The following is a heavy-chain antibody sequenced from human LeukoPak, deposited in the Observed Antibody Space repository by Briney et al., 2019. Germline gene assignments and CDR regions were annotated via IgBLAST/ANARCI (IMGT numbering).Heavy chain of an antibody. CDR3: ARPGGSGYLDY. CDR1: GGSFSGYY. D-gene: IGHD3-3*01. V-gene: IGHV4-34*01. J-gene: IGHJ4*02. Sequence: SETLFLTCAVYGGSFSGYYWSWIRQPPGKGLEWIGEINHSGSTNYNPSLKSRVTISVDTSKNQFSLKLSSVTAADTAVYYCARPGGSGYLDYWGQGTLVTVSS. CDR2: INHSGST.